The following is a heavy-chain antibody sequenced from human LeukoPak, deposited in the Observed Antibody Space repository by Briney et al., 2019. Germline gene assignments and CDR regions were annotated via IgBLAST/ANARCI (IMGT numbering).Heavy chain of an antibody. Sequence: SETLSLTCTVSGYSISSGYYWGWIRQPPGKALEWIGEVNHSGSANYNPSLKSLVTLSVDTSKNHFSVKVTSVTAADTAVYYCARAGWFGEFYGPLDYWGQGSLVTVSS. CDR3: ARAGWFGEFYGPLDY. CDR1: GYSISSGYY. V-gene: IGHV4-38-2*02. D-gene: IGHD3-10*01. CDR2: VNHSGSA. J-gene: IGHJ4*02.